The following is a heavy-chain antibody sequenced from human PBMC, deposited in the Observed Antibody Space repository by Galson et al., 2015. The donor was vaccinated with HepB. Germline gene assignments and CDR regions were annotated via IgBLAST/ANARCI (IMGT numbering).Heavy chain of an antibody. J-gene: IGHJ5*02. D-gene: IGHD4-17*01. Sequence: SLRLSCAASGFTFSSYAMSWVRQAPGKGLEWVSSISGTGDRTYYADPVKGRFTISRDNSKNTRYLQMNSLRPEDTSVYYCAKDRGYGDYDWFDPWGQGTLVTVSS. CDR1: GFTFSSYA. CDR3: AKDRGYGDYDWFDP. CDR2: ISGTGDRT. V-gene: IGHV3-23*01.